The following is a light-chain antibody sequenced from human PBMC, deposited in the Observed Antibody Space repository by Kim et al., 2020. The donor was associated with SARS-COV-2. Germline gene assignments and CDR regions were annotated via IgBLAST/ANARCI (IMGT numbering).Light chain of an antibody. CDR3: QQYDARPPWT. CDR2: NGT. V-gene: IGKV3-15*01. J-gene: IGKJ1*01. CDR1: NKISGK. Sequence: STGERGTLTCRGRNKISGKLVGYQQRQGQGARILINNGTTRATGRAARISSSRSGTEVTLTISSLQSEDVAVYYCQQYDARPPWTFGRGTKVDIK.